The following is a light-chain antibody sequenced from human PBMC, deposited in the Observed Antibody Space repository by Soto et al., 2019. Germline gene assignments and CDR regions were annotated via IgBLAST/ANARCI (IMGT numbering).Light chain of an antibody. V-gene: IGKV1-33*01. CDR2: DAS. CDR1: QDNGNY. Sequence: DIQMTQSPSSLSASVGDRVTITCQASQDNGNYLNWYQVKPGKAPKLLIYDASNLQTGVPSRFSGSGSGTDFTLTNSSLQPEDFATYFCQQFDNLPLTFGGGTQVEIK. J-gene: IGKJ4*01. CDR3: QQFDNLPLT.